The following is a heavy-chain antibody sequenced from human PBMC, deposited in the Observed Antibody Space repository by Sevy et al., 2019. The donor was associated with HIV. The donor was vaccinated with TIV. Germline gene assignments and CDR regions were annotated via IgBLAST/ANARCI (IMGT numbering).Heavy chain of an antibody. CDR1: GFTVSSNY. CDR3: AQRGAVAGTIAFDI. D-gene: IGHD6-19*01. V-gene: IGHV3-53*01. J-gene: IGHJ3*02. Sequence: GSLRLSCAASGFTVSSNYMSWVRQAPGKGLEWVSVIYSGGSTYYADSVKGRFTISRDNSKNTLYLQMNSLRAEDTAVYYCAQRGAVAGTIAFDIWGQGTMVTVSS. CDR2: IYSGGST.